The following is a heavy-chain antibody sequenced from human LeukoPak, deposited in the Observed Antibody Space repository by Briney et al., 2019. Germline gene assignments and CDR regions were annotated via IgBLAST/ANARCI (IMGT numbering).Heavy chain of an antibody. V-gene: IGHV1-2*06. D-gene: IGHD3-22*01. CDR2: INPNSGDT. CDR3: ARDRFPTYYYDSSGYPEYFQH. Sequence: GASVKISCKASGYTFTGYYMHWVRQAPGQGLEWMGRINPNSGDTSYAQKFQGRVTMTRDTSISTAYMELSSLRSEDTAVYYCARDRFPTYYYDSSGYPEYFQHWGQGTLVTVSS. J-gene: IGHJ1*01. CDR1: GYTFTGYY.